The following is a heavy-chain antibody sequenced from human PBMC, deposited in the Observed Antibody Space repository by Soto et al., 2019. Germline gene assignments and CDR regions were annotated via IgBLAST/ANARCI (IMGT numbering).Heavy chain of an antibody. CDR2: ISGGGAGT. CDR1: GFTFGNYA. Sequence: GGSLRLSCAASGFTFGNYAMSWVRQAPGKGPEWVSSISGGGAGTYYADSVKGRFTISRDNSKNTLYLQMNSLRVEDMALYYCAKDVYCSGGSCFSDFDYWGQGTLVTVSS. D-gene: IGHD2-15*01. CDR3: AKDVYCSGGSCFSDFDY. V-gene: IGHV3-23*01. J-gene: IGHJ4*02.